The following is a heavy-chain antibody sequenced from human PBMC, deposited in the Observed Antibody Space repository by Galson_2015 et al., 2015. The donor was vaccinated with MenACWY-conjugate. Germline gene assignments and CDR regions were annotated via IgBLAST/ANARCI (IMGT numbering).Heavy chain of an antibody. CDR2: ISGSGGST. CDR3: ARGTVSTYSYADY. CDR1: GFTFSSYA. V-gene: IGHV3-23*01. D-gene: IGHD5-18*01. J-gene: IGHJ4*02. Sequence: SLRLSCAASGFTFSSYAMSWVRQAPGKGLEWVSAISGSGGSTYYADSVKGRFTISRDSSNNTLYLQMNSLRADDTAVYYCARGTVSTYSYADYWGQGTLVTVSS.